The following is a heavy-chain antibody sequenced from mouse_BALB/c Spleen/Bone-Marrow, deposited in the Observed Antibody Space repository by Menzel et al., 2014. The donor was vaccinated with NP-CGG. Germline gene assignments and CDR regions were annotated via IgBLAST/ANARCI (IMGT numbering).Heavy chain of an antibody. V-gene: IGHV1S135*01. Sequence: VQLKESGPELVKPGASVKVSCKASGYAFTNYNMYWVKQSHGKSLEWIGYNDPYSGGTNYNQKFKGKATLTVDKSSSTAYMHLNSLTSEDSAAYYCARLGTTAVPDYWGQGTTLTVSP. CDR1: GYAFTNYN. J-gene: IGHJ2*01. CDR3: ARLGTTAVPDY. D-gene: IGHD1-1*01. CDR2: NDPYSGGT.